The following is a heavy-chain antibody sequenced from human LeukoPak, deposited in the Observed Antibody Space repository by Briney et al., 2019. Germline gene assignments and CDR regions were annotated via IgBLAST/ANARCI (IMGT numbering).Heavy chain of an antibody. J-gene: IGHJ4*02. D-gene: IGHD6-13*01. V-gene: IGHV1-69*05. CDR2: IIPIFGTA. CDR1: GYTFTSYG. CDR3: ARERRSSWYYFDY. Sequence: SVKVSCKASGYTFTSYGISWVRQAPGQGLEWVGRIIPIFGTANYAQKFQGRVTITTDESTSTAYMELSSLRSEDTAVYYCARERRSSWYYFDYWGQGTLVTVSS.